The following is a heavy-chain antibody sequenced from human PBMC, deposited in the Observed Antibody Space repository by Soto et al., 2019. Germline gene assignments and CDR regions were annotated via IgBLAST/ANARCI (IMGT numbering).Heavy chain of an antibody. CDR3: TVGGAGHPFDY. CDR2: IHYSGST. V-gene: IGHV4-59*01. Sequence: QVQLQESGPGLVKPSETLSLTCTVSGVSITSNYWTWIRQPPGKGLEWIGNIHYSGSTNYSPSLKGRVIISVDTSENQSSLKLSSVTTADTAVYYCTVGGAGHPFDYWGQGTLVTVSS. D-gene: IGHD3-16*01. CDR1: GVSITSNY. J-gene: IGHJ4*02.